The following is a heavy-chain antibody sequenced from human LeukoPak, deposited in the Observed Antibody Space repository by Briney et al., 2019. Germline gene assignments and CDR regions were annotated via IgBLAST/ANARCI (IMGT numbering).Heavy chain of an antibody. CDR2: ISVSGAGT. CDR1: GITFSSYV. V-gene: IGHV3-23*01. CDR3: TKGELLLSASDF. Sequence: GGSLRLSCAASGITFSSYVMSWVRQAPMKGLEWVSGISVSGAGTYYVDSVKGRFTISRDNSKNTLYLQMNSLRAEDTAVYYCTKGELLLSASDFRGQGTLVTVSS. D-gene: IGHD2-15*01. J-gene: IGHJ4*02.